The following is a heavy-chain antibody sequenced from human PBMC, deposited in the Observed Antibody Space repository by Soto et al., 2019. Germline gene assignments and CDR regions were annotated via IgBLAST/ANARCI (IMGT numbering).Heavy chain of an antibody. J-gene: IGHJ4*02. CDR2: IYHSGST. Sequence: PSETLSLTCAVSGGSISSGGYSWSWTRQPPGKGLEWIGYIYHSGSTYYNPSLKSRVTISVDRSKNQFSLKLSSVTAADTAVYYCARLTGDYEQLFDYWGQGTLVTVSS. V-gene: IGHV4-30-2*01. D-gene: IGHD7-27*01. CDR3: ARLTGDYEQLFDY. CDR1: GGSISSGGYS.